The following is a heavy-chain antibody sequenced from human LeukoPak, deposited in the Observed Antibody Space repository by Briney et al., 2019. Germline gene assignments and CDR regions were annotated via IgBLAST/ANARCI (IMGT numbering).Heavy chain of an antibody. D-gene: IGHD3-9*01. CDR3: ATKYYDILTGEGGYYFDY. V-gene: IGHV1-69*13. CDR1: GGTFSSYA. J-gene: IGHJ4*02. Sequence: GASVKVSCKASGGTFSSYAISWVRQAPGQGLEWMGGIIPIFGTANYAQKFQGRVTITADESTSTAYMELSSLRSEDTAVYYCATKYYDILTGEGGYYFDYWGQGTLVTVSS. CDR2: IIPIFGTA.